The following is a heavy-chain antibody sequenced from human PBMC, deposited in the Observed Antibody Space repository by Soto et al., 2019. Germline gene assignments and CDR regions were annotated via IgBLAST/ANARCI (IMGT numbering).Heavy chain of an antibody. CDR2: IKQDGSEK. CDR1: GFTFSSYW. D-gene: IGHD3-3*01. Sequence: GGSLRLSCAASGFTFSSYWMSWVRQAPGKGLEWVANIKQDGSEKYYVDSVKGRFTISRDNAKNSLYLQMNSLRAEDTAVYYCARVKTTSPTYYDVWSGYSGRFNWFDPWGQGTLVTVS. CDR3: ARVKTTSPTYYDVWSGYSGRFNWFDP. V-gene: IGHV3-7*03. J-gene: IGHJ5*02.